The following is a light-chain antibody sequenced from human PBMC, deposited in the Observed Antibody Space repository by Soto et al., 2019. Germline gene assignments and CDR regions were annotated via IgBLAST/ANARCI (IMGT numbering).Light chain of an antibody. CDR2: AAS. V-gene: IGKV1-12*01. CDR1: QSITNY. Sequence: DIQMTQSPSALSASVGDRVPITCRARQSITNYLNWYQHKPGQAPNLLIYAASSLQSGVPSRFSGSGSGTDFTLTISSLQPEDFATHYCQQANSFPLTFGGGTKVDIK. CDR3: QQANSFPLT. J-gene: IGKJ4*01.